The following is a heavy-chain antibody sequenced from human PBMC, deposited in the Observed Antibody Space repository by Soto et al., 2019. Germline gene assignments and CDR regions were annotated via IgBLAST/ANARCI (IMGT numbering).Heavy chain of an antibody. CDR3: ARVPEDGSNYSYYFDY. D-gene: IGHD5-12*01. CDR1: GGTFSSYA. Sequence: QVQLVQSGAEVKKPGSSVKVSCKASGGTFSSYAISWVRQAPGQGLEWMGGIIPIFGTANYAQKFQGRVTITADESTSTAYMELSSLRSEDTAVYYCARVPEDGSNYSYYFDYWGQGTLVTVSS. J-gene: IGHJ4*02. V-gene: IGHV1-69*12. CDR2: IIPIFGTA.